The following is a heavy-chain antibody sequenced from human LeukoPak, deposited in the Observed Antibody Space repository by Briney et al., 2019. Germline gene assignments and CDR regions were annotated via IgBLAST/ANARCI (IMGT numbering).Heavy chain of an antibody. CDR1: GFTFPNYW. V-gene: IGHV3-7*01. D-gene: IGHD4-23*01. J-gene: IGHJ4*02. CDR3: ARDRDDGGFEY. Sequence: GGTLRLSCAASGFTFPNYWMSWVRQAPEKGLEWVANINQDGRVKQYVDSMKGRFTISRDNAKNSLYLQMNSLSAEDTAVYYCARDRDDGGFEYWGQGTLVTVSS. CDR2: INQDGRVK.